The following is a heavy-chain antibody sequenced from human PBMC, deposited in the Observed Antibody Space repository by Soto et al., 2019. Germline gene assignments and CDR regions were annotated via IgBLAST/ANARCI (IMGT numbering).Heavy chain of an antibody. Sequence: SETLSLTCTVSGGSISSSSYYLGWIRQPPGKGLEWIGSIYYSGSTYYNPSLKSRVTISVDTSKNQFSLKLSSVTAADTAVYYCATTTPHYYDSSGFVGPDYWGQGTLVTVSS. CDR3: ATTTPHYYDSSGFVGPDY. J-gene: IGHJ4*02. CDR1: GGSISSSSYY. CDR2: IYYSGST. D-gene: IGHD3-22*01. V-gene: IGHV4-39*01.